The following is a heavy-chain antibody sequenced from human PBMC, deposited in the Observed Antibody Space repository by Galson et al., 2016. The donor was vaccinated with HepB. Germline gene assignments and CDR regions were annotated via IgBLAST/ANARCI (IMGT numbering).Heavy chain of an antibody. CDR1: GGSISSGGYY. Sequence: TLSLTCTVSGGSISSGGYYWTWIRQHPGKGLEWIGYIHYSGSTYYNPSLKSRVIISVDTSKNQFSLKLSSVTAADTAVYYCARDRWYSSGGFSPDDYYGMDVWGQGTTVTVSS. V-gene: IGHV4-31*03. D-gene: IGHD6-19*01. J-gene: IGHJ6*02. CDR2: IHYSGST. CDR3: ARDRWYSSGGFSPDDYYGMDV.